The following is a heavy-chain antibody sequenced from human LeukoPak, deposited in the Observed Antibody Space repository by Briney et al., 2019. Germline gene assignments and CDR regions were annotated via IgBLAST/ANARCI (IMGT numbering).Heavy chain of an antibody. V-gene: IGHV3-21*01. Sequence: GGSLRLSCAASGFTFSSYSMNWVRQAPGKGLEWVSSISSSSSYIYYADSVKGRFTISRDNAKNSLYLQMNSLRAEDTAVYYCARDYSGGGPPEGYFDYWGQGTLVTVSS. CDR1: GFTFSSYS. D-gene: IGHD2-15*01. J-gene: IGHJ4*02. CDR3: ARDYSGGGPPEGYFDY. CDR2: ISSSSSYI.